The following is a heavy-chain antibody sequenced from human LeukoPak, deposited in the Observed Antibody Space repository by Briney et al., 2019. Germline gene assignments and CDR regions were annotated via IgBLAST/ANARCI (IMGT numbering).Heavy chain of an antibody. V-gene: IGHV3-43D*03. Sequence: GGSLRLSCAASGFTFDDYAMHWVRQAPGKGLEWVSLISWDGGSTYYADSVKGRFTISRDNAKNSLYLQMNSLTAKDTAVHYCVRAHHPGGWFDPWGQGTLVTVSS. CDR1: GFTFDDYA. D-gene: IGHD3-10*01. CDR2: ISWDGGST. CDR3: VRAHHPGGWFDP. J-gene: IGHJ5*02.